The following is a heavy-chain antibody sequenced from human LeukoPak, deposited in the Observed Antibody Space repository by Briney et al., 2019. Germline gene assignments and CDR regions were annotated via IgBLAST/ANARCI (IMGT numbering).Heavy chain of an antibody. CDR1: GYTFTGYY. D-gene: IGHD2-2*02. CDR3: ARDRVVPAAILHWFDP. Sequence: ASVKVSCKASGYTFTGYYMHWVRQAPGQGLEWVGWINPNSGGTNYAQKFQGRVTMTRDTSISTAYMELSRLRSDDTAVYCCARDRVVPAAILHWFDPWGQGTLVTVSS. V-gene: IGHV1-2*02. J-gene: IGHJ5*02. CDR2: INPNSGGT.